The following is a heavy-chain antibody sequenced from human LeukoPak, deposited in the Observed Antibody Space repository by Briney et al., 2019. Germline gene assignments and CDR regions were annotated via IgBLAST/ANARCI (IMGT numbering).Heavy chain of an antibody. J-gene: IGHJ4*02. V-gene: IGHV1-2*02. D-gene: IGHD4/OR15-4a*01. CDR2: IKPDSGAT. CDR3: ARDHDYGPDY. CDR1: GYTFTVHY. Sequence: GASLKVSCKASGYTFTVHYLHWLRQAPGQGLEWMVWIKPDSGATNFAQNFQGRVTMTSDTSINTAYMELSSLTSDDTAMYYCARDHDYGPDYWGQGTLVTVSA.